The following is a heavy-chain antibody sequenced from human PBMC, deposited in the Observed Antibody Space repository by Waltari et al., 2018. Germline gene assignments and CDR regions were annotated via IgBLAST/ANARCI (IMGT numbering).Heavy chain of an antibody. J-gene: IGHJ4*02. D-gene: IGHD3-10*01. CDR2: IKEDGGEK. Sequence: EVQLVESGGGLVQPGCSLRLSCAASGLPFRTFWLSWVRQAPGKGLEWVASIKEDGGEKYYVDSLKGRIIISRDNAKNSLYLQMNSLRVEDTAVYYCARDRGYFDYWGLGTLVTVSS. CDR3: ARDRGYFDY. CDR1: GLPFRTFW. V-gene: IGHV3-7*01.